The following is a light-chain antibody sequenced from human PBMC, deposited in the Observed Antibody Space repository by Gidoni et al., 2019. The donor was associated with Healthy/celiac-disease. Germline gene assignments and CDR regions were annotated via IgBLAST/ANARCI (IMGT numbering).Light chain of an antibody. J-gene: IGLJ3*02. CDR1: SSDVGGYNY. Sequence: QPALTQPATVSGSPGQSITISCPVTSSDVGGYNYPAWYQQHPGKAPKLMIDDVSDRPSGVSNRFSGSKSGNSASLTISVLQAEDEADYCCSSYTSSSTWVFSGGTKLTVL. CDR2: DVS. CDR3: SSYTSSSTWV. V-gene: IGLV2-14*01.